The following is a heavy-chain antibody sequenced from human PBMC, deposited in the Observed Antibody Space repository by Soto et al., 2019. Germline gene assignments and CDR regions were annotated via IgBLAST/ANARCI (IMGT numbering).Heavy chain of an antibody. CDR3: ARAHSSSWYEEIYYYYYGMDV. Sequence: PGGSLRLSCAASGFTFSSYAMHWVRQAPGKGLEWVAVISYDGSNKYYADSVKGRFTISRDNSKNTLYLQMNSLRAEDTAAYYCARAHSSSWYEEIYYYYYGMDVWGQGXTVTVSS. CDR1: GFTFSSYA. D-gene: IGHD6-13*01. CDR2: ISYDGSNK. V-gene: IGHV3-30-3*01. J-gene: IGHJ6*02.